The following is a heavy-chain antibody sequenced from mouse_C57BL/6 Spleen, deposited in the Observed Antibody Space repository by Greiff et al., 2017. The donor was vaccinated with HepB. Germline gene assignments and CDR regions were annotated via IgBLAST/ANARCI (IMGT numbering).Heavy chain of an antibody. J-gene: IGHJ1*03. CDR1: GYAFSSYW. Sequence: VQLQQSGAELVKPGASVKISCKASGYAFSSYWMNWVKQRPGKGLEWIGQIYPGDGDTNYNGKFKGKATLTADKSSSTAYMQLSSLTSEDSAVYFCARGVDGYYNWYFDVWGTGTTVTVSS. D-gene: IGHD2-3*01. CDR3: ARGVDGYYNWYFDV. V-gene: IGHV1-80*01. CDR2: IYPGDGDT.